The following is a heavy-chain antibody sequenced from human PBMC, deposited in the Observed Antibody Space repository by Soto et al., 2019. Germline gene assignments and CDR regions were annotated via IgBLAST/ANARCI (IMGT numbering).Heavy chain of an antibody. V-gene: IGHV3-33*01. CDR1: GFTFSSFG. CDR3: ARDSGDVV. CDR2: IWHDGSNK. D-gene: IGHD2-15*01. J-gene: IGHJ4*02. Sequence: VQLVESGGGVVQPGRSLRLSCATSGFTFSSFGMHWVRQAPGKGLEWVAVIWHDGSNKYYADSVKGRFNISRDNFENTLYLQMNSLRAEDTAVYYCARDSGDVVGGQGTLVTVSS.